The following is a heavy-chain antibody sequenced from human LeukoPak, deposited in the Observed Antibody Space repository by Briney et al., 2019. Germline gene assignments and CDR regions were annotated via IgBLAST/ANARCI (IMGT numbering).Heavy chain of an antibody. Sequence: SVNVSCKASGGTFSSYAISWVRQAPGQGLEWMGGIIPIFGTANYAQKFQGRVTITADESTSTAYMELSSLRSEDTAVYYCAIASSGAAADYYFDYWGQGTLVTVSS. J-gene: IGHJ4*02. D-gene: IGHD6-13*01. CDR1: GGTFSSYA. V-gene: IGHV1-69*13. CDR2: IIPIFGTA. CDR3: AIASSGAAADYYFDY.